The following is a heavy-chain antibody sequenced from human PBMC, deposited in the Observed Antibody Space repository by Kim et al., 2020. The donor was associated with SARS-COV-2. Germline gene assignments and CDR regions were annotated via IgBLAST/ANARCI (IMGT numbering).Heavy chain of an antibody. Sequence: ASVKVSCKPSGYTFTSYAMHWVRQAPGQRLEWMGWINAGNGNTKYSQKFQGRVTITRDTSASTAYMELSSLRSEDTAVYYCAGRLQLERRLPLGYYYYGMDVWGQGTTVTVSS. CDR1: GYTFTSYA. J-gene: IGHJ6*02. CDR2: INAGNGNT. D-gene: IGHD1-1*01. V-gene: IGHV1-3*01. CDR3: AGRLQLERRLPLGYYYYGMDV.